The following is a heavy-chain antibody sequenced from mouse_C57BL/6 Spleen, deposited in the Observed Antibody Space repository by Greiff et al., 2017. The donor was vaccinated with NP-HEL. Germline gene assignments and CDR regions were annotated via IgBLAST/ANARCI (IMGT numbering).Heavy chain of an antibody. J-gene: IGHJ3*01. CDR2: ISDGGSYT. Sequence: EVMLVESGGGLVKPGGSLKLSCAASGFTFSSYAMSWVRQTPEKRLEWVATISDGGSYTYYPDNVKGRFTISRDNAKNNLYLQMSHLKSEDTAMYYCARELGPWFAYWGQGTLVTVSA. D-gene: IGHD4-1*01. CDR1: GFTFSSYA. CDR3: ARELGPWFAY. V-gene: IGHV5-4*01.